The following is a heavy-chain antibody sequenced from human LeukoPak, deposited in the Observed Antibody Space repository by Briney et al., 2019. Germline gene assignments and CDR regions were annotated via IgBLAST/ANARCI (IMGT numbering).Heavy chain of an antibody. Sequence: SSETLSLTCTVSGGSISSSSYYWGWIRQPPGKGPEWIGSIYYSGSTYYNPSLKSRVTISVDTSKNQFSLKLSSVTAADTAVYYCARQGIAAAGGNFDYWGQGTLVTVSS. J-gene: IGHJ4*02. CDR1: GGSISSSSYY. CDR3: ARQGIAAAGGNFDY. CDR2: IYYSGST. D-gene: IGHD6-13*01. V-gene: IGHV4-39*01.